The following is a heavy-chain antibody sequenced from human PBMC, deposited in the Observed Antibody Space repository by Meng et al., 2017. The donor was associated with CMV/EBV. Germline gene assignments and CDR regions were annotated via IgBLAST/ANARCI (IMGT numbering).Heavy chain of an antibody. CDR1: GFSLSTSGVG. J-gene: IGHJ5*02. CDR2: IYWDDDK. Sequence: QITLKESGPTLVNPTQTLTLTCTFSGFSLSTSGVGVGWIRQPPGKALEWLALIYWDDDKRYSPSLKSRLTITKDTSKNQVVLTMTNMDPVDTATYYCAHRGRIAAAGTDWFDPWGQGTLVTVSS. D-gene: IGHD6-13*01. V-gene: IGHV2-5*02. CDR3: AHRGRIAAAGTDWFDP.